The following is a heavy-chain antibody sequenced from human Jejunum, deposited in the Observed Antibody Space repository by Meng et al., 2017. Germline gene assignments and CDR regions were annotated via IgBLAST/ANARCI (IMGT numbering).Heavy chain of an antibody. CDR1: GGSFGTYY. V-gene: IGHV4-34*01. CDR2: IHHTGIT. Sequence: QVQLKKWGAGVLKTSETLSLTCDINGGSFGTYYWSWIRQPPGQGLEWIGNIHHTGITNYNPSLKSRVTIGADTSHNTLSLRLKSVTTADTAVYYCARGCEGTGWYRGLNWFDPWGRGTLVTVSS. D-gene: IGHD6-19*01. CDR3: ARGCEGTGWYRGLNWFDP. J-gene: IGHJ5*02.